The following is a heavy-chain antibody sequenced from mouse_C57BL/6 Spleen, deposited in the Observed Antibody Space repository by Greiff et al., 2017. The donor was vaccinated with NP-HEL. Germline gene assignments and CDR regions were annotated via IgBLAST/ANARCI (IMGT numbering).Heavy chain of an antibody. CDR1: GYTFTDYY. Sequence: EVKLQQSGPVLVKPGASVKMSCKASGYTFTDYYMNWVKQSHGKSLEWIGVINPYNGGTSYNQKFKGKATLTVDKSSSTAYMELNSLTSEDSAVYYCAKGGPEDGYSLDYWGQGTTLTVSS. V-gene: IGHV1-19*01. D-gene: IGHD2-3*01. CDR2: INPYNGGT. J-gene: IGHJ2*01. CDR3: AKGGPEDGYSLDY.